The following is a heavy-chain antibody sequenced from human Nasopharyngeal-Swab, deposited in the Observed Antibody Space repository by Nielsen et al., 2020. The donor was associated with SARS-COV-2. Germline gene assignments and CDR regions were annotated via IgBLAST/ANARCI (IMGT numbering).Heavy chain of an antibody. Sequence: WIRQPPGKGLEWIGHIYHSGSTYYNPSLKSRVTISLDMSKNQFSLKVTSVTAADTAVYYCARGPSYGGSDFWGQGTLVTVSS. CDR3: ARGPSYGGSDF. CDR2: IYHSGST. J-gene: IGHJ4*02. D-gene: IGHD4-23*01. V-gene: IGHV4-30-2*01.